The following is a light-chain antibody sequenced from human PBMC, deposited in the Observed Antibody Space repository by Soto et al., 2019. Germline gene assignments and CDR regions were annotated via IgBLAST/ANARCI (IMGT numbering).Light chain of an antibody. Sequence: EIVMTQSPATLSVSPGERATLSCRASQSVSDNLVWYQQKPGQAPRLLIYRSSTRATGIPARFSGSGSGTEFTLTISSLQSEDLALYYCQQYNNWPLTFGGGTKVEIK. CDR2: RSS. CDR1: QSVSDN. CDR3: QQYNNWPLT. J-gene: IGKJ4*01. V-gene: IGKV3-15*01.